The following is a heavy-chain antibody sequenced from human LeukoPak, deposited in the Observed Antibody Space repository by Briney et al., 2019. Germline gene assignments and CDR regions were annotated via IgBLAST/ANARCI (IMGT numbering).Heavy chain of an antibody. CDR2: IWYDESNE. V-gene: IGHV3-33*01. CDR1: GFTFSTYG. J-gene: IGHJ4*02. CDR3: ARDRAYSTGYYGGSLDF. D-gene: IGHD3-22*01. Sequence: PGGSLRLSCVASGFTFSTYGMHWVRQAPGKGLEWVAVIWYDESNEHYADSVKGRFTISRDNSKNTLYLQMNSLRGEDTAVYYCARDRAYSTGYYGGSLDFWVQGTLVTVSS.